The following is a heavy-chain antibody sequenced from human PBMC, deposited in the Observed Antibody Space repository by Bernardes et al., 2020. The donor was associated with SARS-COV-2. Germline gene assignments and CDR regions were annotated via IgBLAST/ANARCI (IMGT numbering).Heavy chain of an antibody. CDR1: GFTFSSYW. V-gene: IGHV3-7*03. Sequence: GGSLRLSCAASGFTFSSYWMSWVRQAPGKGLEWVANIKQDGSEKYYVDSVKGRFTISRDNAKNSLYLQMNSLRAEDTAVYYCARDDSDPFVLTFDYWGQGTLVTVAS. CDR3: ARDDSDPFVLTFDY. D-gene: IGHD3-22*01. J-gene: IGHJ4*02. CDR2: IKQDGSEK.